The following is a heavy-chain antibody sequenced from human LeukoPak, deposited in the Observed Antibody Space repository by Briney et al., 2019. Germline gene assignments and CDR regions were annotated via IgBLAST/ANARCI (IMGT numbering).Heavy chain of an antibody. CDR2: IYTSGST. V-gene: IGHV4-4*07. CDR3: ARASGDILTGYSWYYFDY. D-gene: IGHD3-9*01. J-gene: IGHJ4*02. CDR1: GGSISSYY. Sequence: PSETLSLTCTVSGGSISSYYWSWIRQPAGKGLEWIGRIYTSGSTNHNPSLKSRVTMSVDTSKNQFSLKLSSVTAADTAVYYCARASGDILTGYSWYYFDYWGQGTLVTVSS.